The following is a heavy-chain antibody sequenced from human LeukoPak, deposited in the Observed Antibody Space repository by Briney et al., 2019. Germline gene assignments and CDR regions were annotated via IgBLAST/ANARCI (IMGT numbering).Heavy chain of an antibody. J-gene: IGHJ4*02. CDR1: GFTFSSYA. CDR3: AKGVVPAETGYFDY. D-gene: IGHD2-2*01. V-gene: IGHV3-23*01. CDR2: ISGSGGST. Sequence: GGSLRLSCAPSGFTFSSYAMSWVRQAPGKGLEWVSAISGSGGSTYYADSVKGRFTISRDNSKNTLYLQMNSLRAEDTAVYYCAKGVVPAETGYFDYWGQGTLVTVSS.